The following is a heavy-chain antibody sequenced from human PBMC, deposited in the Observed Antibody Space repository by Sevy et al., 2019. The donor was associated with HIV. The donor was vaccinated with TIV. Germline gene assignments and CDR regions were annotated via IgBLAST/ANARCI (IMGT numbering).Heavy chain of an antibody. Sequence: GGSLRLSCSALGFNFQTFGMHWVRQAPGKGPEWLAVISSDGINHNYAASVKGRFSISRDNSRSVLFLHMNSLIPNDTAVYFCTKESLRGTYIRGDFDHWGQGTLVTVSS. CDR2: ISSDGINH. CDR1: GFNFQTFG. CDR3: TKESLRGTYIRGDFDH. V-gene: IGHV3-30*18. J-gene: IGHJ4*02. D-gene: IGHD3-10*02.